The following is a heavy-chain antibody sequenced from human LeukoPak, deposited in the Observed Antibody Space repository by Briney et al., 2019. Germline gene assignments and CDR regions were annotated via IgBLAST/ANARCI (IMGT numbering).Heavy chain of an antibody. Sequence: SSETLSLTCAVSGGSISSGGYSWSWIRQPPGKGLEWIGYIYHSGSTYYNPSLKSRVTISVDRSKNQFSLKLSSVTAADTAVYYCARARFGNGMDVWGQGTTVTVSS. CDR1: GGSISSGGYS. D-gene: IGHD3-10*01. V-gene: IGHV4-30-2*01. CDR3: ARARFGNGMDV. J-gene: IGHJ6*02. CDR2: IYHSGST.